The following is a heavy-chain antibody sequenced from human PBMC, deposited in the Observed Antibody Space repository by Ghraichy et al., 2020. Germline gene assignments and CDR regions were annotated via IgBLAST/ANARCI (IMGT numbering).Heavy chain of an antibody. D-gene: IGHD4-17*01. CDR3: ARSGSTVTTPSN. J-gene: IGHJ4*02. Sequence: GGSLRLSCAASGFTFSSYAMHWVRQAPGKGLEWVAVISYDGSNKYYADSVKGRFTISRDNSKNTLYLQMNSLRAEDTAVYYCARSGSTVTTPSNWGQGTLVTVSS. CDR2: ISYDGSNK. CDR1: GFTFSSYA. V-gene: IGHV3-30-3*01.